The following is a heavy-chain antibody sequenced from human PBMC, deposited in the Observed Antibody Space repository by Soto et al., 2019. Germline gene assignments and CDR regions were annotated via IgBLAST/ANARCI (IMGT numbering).Heavy chain of an antibody. Sequence: ASVKVSCKASGGTFTSYYMHWVRQAPGQGLEWMGIINPSGGSTSYAQKFQGRVTMTRDTSTSTVYMELSSLRSEDTAVYYCARDTDPLGTSYYGMDVWGQGTTVTVSS. V-gene: IGHV1-46*01. CDR3: ARDTDPLGTSYYGMDV. CDR2: INPSGGST. CDR1: GGTFTSYY. J-gene: IGHJ6*02. D-gene: IGHD1-1*01.